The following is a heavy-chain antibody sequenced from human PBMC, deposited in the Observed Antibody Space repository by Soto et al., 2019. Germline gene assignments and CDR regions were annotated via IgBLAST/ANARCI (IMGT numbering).Heavy chain of an antibody. Sequence: ASVKISCKASGYTFTSYGISWVRQAPGQGLEWMGWISDHNGNTNYAQKLQGRLTMTTDTSTSTAYMELRSLRSDDTAVYYCQGDSGYDYFDYGSRGTLVTVFS. CDR1: GYTFTSYG. D-gene: IGHD5-12*01. CDR2: ISDHNGNT. CDR3: QGDSGYDYFDY. V-gene: IGHV1-18*01. J-gene: IGHJ4*02.